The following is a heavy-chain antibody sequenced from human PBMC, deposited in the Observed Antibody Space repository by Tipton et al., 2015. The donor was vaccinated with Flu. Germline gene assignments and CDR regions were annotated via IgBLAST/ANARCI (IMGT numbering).Heavy chain of an antibody. CDR3: ARGPGNHYYYYGMDV. Sequence: SRRLSCAASGFTFSSYGMHWVRQAPGKGLEWVAVIWYDGSNKYYADSVKGRFTISRDNSKNTLYLQMNSLRAEDTAVYYCARGPGNHYYYYGMDVWGQGTTVTVSS. V-gene: IGHV3-33*01. J-gene: IGHJ6*02. CDR2: IWYDGSNK. CDR1: GFTFSSYG.